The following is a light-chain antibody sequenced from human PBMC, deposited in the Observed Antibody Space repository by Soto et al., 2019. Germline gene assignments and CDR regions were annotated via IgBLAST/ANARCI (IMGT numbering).Light chain of an antibody. J-gene: IGKJ4*01. CDR3: QQYNSYPLT. V-gene: IGKV1-5*03. CDR2: TAS. Sequence: DIQMTQSPSSLSASVGDRVTITCRASQSISTWLAWYQQKPGKAPKLLIYTASNLEGGVPSRFSGSGSGTEFTLTISSLQPDDFATYYCQQYNSYPLTFGGGTKV. CDR1: QSISTW.